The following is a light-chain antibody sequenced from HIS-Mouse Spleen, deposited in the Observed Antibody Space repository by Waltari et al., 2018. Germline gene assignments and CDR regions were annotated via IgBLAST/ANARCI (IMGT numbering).Light chain of an antibody. J-gene: IGLJ3*02. CDR3: GAWDDSLSGPV. V-gene: IGLV1-47*01. CDR2: RNS. CDR1: SSNIGSNY. Sequence: QSVLTQPPSASGTPGQRVTISCSGSSSNIGSNYVYWYQQLPGTAPKLLIYRNSPRPSGVPDRFSGSKSGNSASLAISGLRSEDEADYYCGAWDDSLSGPVFGGGTKLTVL.